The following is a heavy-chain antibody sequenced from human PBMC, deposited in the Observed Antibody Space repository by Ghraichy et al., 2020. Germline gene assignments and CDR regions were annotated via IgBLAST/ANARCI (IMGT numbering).Heavy chain of an antibody. CDR2: TYYRSKWYN. J-gene: IGHJ6*02. Sequence: SQTLSLTCAISGDSVSSNSAAWNWIRQSPSRGLEWLGRTYYRSKWYNDYAVSVKSRITINPDTSKNQFSLQLNSVTPEDTAVYYCARANLGWYGNYYYYGMDVWGQGTTVTVSS. D-gene: IGHD6-19*01. CDR3: ARANLGWYGNYYYYGMDV. V-gene: IGHV6-1*01. CDR1: GDSVSSNSAA.